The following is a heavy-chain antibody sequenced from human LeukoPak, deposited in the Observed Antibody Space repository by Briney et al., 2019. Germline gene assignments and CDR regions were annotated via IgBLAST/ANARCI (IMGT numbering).Heavy chain of an antibody. Sequence: SETLSLTCTVSGGSISSYYWSWIRQPPGKGLEWIGYIYYSGSTYYNPSLKSRVTISVDTSNNQFSLKLTSVTAADTAVYYCAAETLLTDSQGMMDYWGQGTLVTVSS. CDR1: GGSISSYY. V-gene: IGHV4-59*06. CDR2: IYYSGST. J-gene: IGHJ4*02. D-gene: IGHD3-9*01. CDR3: AAETLLTDSQGMMDY.